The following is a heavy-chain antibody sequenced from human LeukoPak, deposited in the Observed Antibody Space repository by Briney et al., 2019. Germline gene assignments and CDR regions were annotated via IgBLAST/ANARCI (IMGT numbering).Heavy chain of an antibody. CDR1: GFTFSSYG. V-gene: IGHV3-30*18. J-gene: IGHJ3*02. CDR3: AKELRIAVAGITSGDAFDI. D-gene: IGHD6-19*01. Sequence: GSLRLSCAASGFTFSSYGMHWVRQAPGKGLEWVAGISYDGSNKYYADSVKGRFTISRDNSKNTLYLQMNSLRAEDTAVYYCAKELRIAVAGITSGDAFDIWGQGTMVTVSS. CDR2: ISYDGSNK.